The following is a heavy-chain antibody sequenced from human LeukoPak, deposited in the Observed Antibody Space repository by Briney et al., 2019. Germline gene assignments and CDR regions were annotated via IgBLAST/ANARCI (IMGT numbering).Heavy chain of an antibody. V-gene: IGHV4-61*08. CDR1: GGSISSGDYY. J-gene: IGHJ3*02. D-gene: IGHD1-26*01. Sequence: SSETLSLTCTVSGGSISSGDYYWSWIRQPPGKGLEWIGYIYYSGSTNYNPSLKSRVTISVDTSKNQFSLKLSSVTAAGTAVYYCARDRRVVGATRPHDAFDIWGQGTMVTVSS. CDR3: ARDRRVVGATRPHDAFDI. CDR2: IYYSGST.